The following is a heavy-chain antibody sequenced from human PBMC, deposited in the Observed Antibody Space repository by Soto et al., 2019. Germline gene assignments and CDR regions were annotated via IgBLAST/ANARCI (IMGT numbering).Heavy chain of an antibody. D-gene: IGHD1-7*01. CDR3: ARGRGITGTSYYYYMDV. Sequence: PSQTLSLTCAISGDSVSSNSAAWNWIRQSPSRGLEWLGRTYYRSKWYNDYAVSVKSRITINPDTSKNQFSLQLNSVTPEGTAVYYCARGRGITGTSYYYYMDVWGKGTTVTVSS. CDR2: TYYRSKWYN. J-gene: IGHJ6*03. V-gene: IGHV6-1*01. CDR1: GDSVSSNSAA.